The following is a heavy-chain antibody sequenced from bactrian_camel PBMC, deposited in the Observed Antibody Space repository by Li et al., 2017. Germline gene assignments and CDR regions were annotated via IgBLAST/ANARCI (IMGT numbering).Heavy chain of an antibody. D-gene: IGHD3*01. J-gene: IGHJ4*01. Sequence: QLVESGGGSVQAGGSLRLSCAASGYTYSSFYMSWIRQAPGKGLEWVSSMYGSNEYYADSVKGRFTVSRDNAKNTVYLQMHSLKFEDTALYYCTTDASYCDAYGPSYWGQGTQVTVS. CDR2: MYGSNE. V-gene: IGHV3-2*01. CDR1: GYTYSSFY. CDR3: TTDASYCDAYGPSY.